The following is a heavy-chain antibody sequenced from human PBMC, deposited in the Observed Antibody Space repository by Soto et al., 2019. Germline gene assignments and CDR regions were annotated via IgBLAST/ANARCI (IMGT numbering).Heavy chain of an antibody. J-gene: IGHJ6*02. CDR3: AKDLTMVRGVDTYYYYYGMDV. CDR2: IDPSDSYT. D-gene: IGHD3-10*01. V-gene: IGHV5-10-1*01. CDR1: GYSFTSYW. Sequence: PGESLKISCKGSGYSFTSYWISWVRQMPGKGLEWMGRIDPSDSYTNYSPSFQGRFTISRDNSKNTLYLQMNSLRAEDTAVYYCAKDLTMVRGVDTYYYYYGMDVWGQGTTVTVSS.